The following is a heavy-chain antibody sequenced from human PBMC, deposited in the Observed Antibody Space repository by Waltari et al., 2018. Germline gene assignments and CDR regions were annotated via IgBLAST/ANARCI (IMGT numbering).Heavy chain of an antibody. D-gene: IGHD3-10*01. CDR2: VDTTGAP. CDR3: SRGGEDFYGMDV. Sequence: EVQLVESGGGVVQPGGSLRLSCVTSGFTFTTHDMHWVRQVAGKGLEWVSSVDTTGAPDYLGSVKGRFIISRDNAKTSLYLQLNSVTAGDTAVYYCSRGGEDFYGMDVWGHGTTVIVSS. V-gene: IGHV3-13*05. J-gene: IGHJ6*02. CDR1: GFTFTTHD.